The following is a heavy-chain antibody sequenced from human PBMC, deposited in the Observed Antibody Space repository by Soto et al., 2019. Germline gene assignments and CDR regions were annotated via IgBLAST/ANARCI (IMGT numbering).Heavy chain of an antibody. CDR1: GFTFSSYA. CDR2: ISGSGGST. D-gene: IGHD4-4*01. CDR3: AKAPPADSNYWGYYYYGMDV. J-gene: IGHJ6*02. V-gene: IGHV3-23*01. Sequence: EVQLLESGGGLVQPGGSLRLSCAASGFTFSSYAMSWVRQAPGKGLEWVSAISGSGGSTYYADSVKGRFTISRDNSKNTLYLQMNSLRAEDTDVYYCAKAPPADSNYWGYYYYGMDVWGQGTTVTVSS.